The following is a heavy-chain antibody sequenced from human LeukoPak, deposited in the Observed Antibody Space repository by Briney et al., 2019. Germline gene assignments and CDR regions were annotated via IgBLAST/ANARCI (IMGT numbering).Heavy chain of an antibody. Sequence: PSETLSLTCAVYGGSFSGYYWSWIRQPPGKGLEWIGEINHSGSTNYNPSLKSRVTISVDTSKNQFSLKLSSVTAADTAVYYCARGFSRGSGSYYYYYYYMDVWGKGTTVTVSS. J-gene: IGHJ6*03. CDR3: ARGFSRGSGSYYYYYYYMDV. V-gene: IGHV4-34*01. D-gene: IGHD3-10*01. CDR2: INHSGST. CDR1: GGSFSGYY.